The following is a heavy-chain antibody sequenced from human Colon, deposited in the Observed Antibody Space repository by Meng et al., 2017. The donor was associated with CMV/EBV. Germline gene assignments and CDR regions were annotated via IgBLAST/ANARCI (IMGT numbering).Heavy chain of an antibody. D-gene: IGHD6-13*01. CDR1: GFTFSSYW. CDR3: ARASGKSRSWYSLFDY. Sequence: GESLKISCAASGFTFSSYWMTWVRQAPGKGLEWVANIKQDGSEKYYVDSVKGRFTISRDNAKNSLSLQMNSLRAEDTAVYYCARASGKSRSWYSLFDYWGQGTRVTVSS. CDR2: IKQDGSEK. J-gene: IGHJ4*02. V-gene: IGHV3-7*01.